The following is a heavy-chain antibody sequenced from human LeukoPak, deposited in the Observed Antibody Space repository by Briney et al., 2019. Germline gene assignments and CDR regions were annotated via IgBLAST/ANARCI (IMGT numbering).Heavy chain of an antibody. CDR1: SYTFTSYG. CDR3: ARDGAVAGTRNWFDP. Sequence: ASVKVSCKASSYTFTSYGISWVRQAPGQGLEWMGWISAYNGNTNYAQKLQGRVTMTTDTSTSTAYMELRSLRSDDTAVYYCARDGAVAGTRNWFDPWGQGTLVTVSS. V-gene: IGHV1-18*01. CDR2: ISAYNGNT. J-gene: IGHJ5*02. D-gene: IGHD6-19*01.